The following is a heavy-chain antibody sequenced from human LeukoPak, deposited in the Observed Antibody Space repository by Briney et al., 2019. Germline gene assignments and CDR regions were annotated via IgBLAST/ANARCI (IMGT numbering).Heavy chain of an antibody. CDR1: GFTFSSYW. V-gene: IGHV3-7*01. Sequence: GGSLRLSCAASGFTFSSYWMSWVRQAPGKGLEGVANIKRDGSEKYYVDSVKGRFTISRDNAKNSLYLQMNSLRAEDTAVYFCATNYYDFWSGYYTSYRAFDIWGQGTMVTVSS. D-gene: IGHD3-3*01. J-gene: IGHJ3*02. CDR2: IKRDGSEK. CDR3: ATNYYDFWSGYYTSYRAFDI.